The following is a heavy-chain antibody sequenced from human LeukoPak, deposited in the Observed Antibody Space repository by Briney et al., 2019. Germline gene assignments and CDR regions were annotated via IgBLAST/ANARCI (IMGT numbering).Heavy chain of an antibody. CDR2: IYSSGST. CDR1: GASIDTYH. CDR3: ASGADAFETSGDYFDY. J-gene: IGHJ4*02. D-gene: IGHD7-27*01. V-gene: IGHV4-4*07. Sequence: SETLSLTCTVSGASIDTYHWNWIRQPAGKGLEWIGRIYSSGSTNYNPSLKGRVTMSVETSTNQVSLKVTSVTAADTAVYYCASGADAFETSGDYFDYWGQGTLVTVSS.